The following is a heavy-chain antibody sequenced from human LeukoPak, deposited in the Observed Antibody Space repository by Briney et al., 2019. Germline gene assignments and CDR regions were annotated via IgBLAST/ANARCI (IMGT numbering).Heavy chain of an antibody. Sequence: SETLSLTCAVSGGSISSGGYSWSWIRQPPGKGLEWIGYIYHSGSTYYNPSLKSRVTISVDRSKNQFSLKLSSVTAADTAVYYCASHSGYDYFDYWGQGTLVTVSS. CDR2: IYHSGST. D-gene: IGHD5-12*01. J-gene: IGHJ4*02. CDR3: ASHSGYDYFDY. V-gene: IGHV4-30-2*02. CDR1: GGSISSGGYS.